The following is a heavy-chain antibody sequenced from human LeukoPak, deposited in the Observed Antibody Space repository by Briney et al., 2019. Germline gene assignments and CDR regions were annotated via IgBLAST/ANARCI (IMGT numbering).Heavy chain of an antibody. CDR1: GGSISSYY. D-gene: IGHD3-10*01. CDR2: IYYSGST. J-gene: IGHJ4*02. Sequence: SETLSLTCTVSGGSISSYYWSWIRQPPGKGLEWIGYIYYSGSTNYNPSLKSRVTISVDTSKSQFSLKLSSVTAADTAVYYCARLTYYYGSGSYALDYWGQGTLVTVSS. CDR3: ARLTYYYGSGSYALDY. V-gene: IGHV4-59*01.